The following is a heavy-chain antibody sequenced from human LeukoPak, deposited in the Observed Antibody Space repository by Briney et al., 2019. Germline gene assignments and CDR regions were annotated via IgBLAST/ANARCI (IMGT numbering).Heavy chain of an antibody. CDR2: INPNSGST. J-gene: IGHJ4*02. D-gene: IGHD6-19*01. CDR3: ATLGRQMAGKNS. Sequence: ASVKVSCKASGYTFTGYYMHWVRQAPGQGLEWMGWINPNSGSTDYAQKFQGRVTMTRDTSISTAYMELTRLTSDDTAVYYCATLGRQMAGKNSWGQGTLVTVSS. CDR1: GYTFTGYY. V-gene: IGHV1-2*02.